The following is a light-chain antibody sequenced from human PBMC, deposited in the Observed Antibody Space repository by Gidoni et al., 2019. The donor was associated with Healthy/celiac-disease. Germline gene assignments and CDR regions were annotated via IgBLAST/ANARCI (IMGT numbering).Light chain of an antibody. V-gene: IGKV3-20*01. Sequence: EIVLTQSPGTLSLSPGERATLSCRASQSVSSSYLAWYQQKPGQAPRLLIYGASSRATGIPGRFSGSGSGTDFTLTISRLEPEDFAVYYCQQYGSSPCSFXQXTKLEIK. CDR2: GAS. CDR1: QSVSSSY. J-gene: IGKJ2*04. CDR3: QQYGSSPCS.